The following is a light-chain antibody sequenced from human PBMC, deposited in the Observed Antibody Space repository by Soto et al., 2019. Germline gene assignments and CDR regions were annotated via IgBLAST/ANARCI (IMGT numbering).Light chain of an antibody. CDR1: QSVSRA. Sequence: DIVLTQSPATLSVSPGESATLSCRASQSVSRALAWYQHVPGQAPRLLIYDSSTRATGVQARFSGSGSGTRFTLTISSLQSEDFAVYYCQQYNSWPPRYTFGQGTKLQI. CDR3: QQYNSWPPRYT. V-gene: IGKV3-15*01. CDR2: DSS. J-gene: IGKJ2*01.